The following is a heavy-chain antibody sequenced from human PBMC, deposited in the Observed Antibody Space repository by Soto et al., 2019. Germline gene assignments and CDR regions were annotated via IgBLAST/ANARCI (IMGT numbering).Heavy chain of an antibody. J-gene: IGHJ5*02. CDR2: IHNTGTS. CDR1: GGSISSYY. Sequence: QVQLQESGPGSVKPSETLSLTCTVSGGSISSYYWSWLRQPPGKGLQWIGNIHNTGTSTYNPSLKSRVAISLDTSNNQFSLRLTSMTTADTAVHYCARGPQWLQSDNWFDPWGQGTLVTVAS. D-gene: IGHD5-12*01. CDR3: ARGPQWLQSDNWFDP. V-gene: IGHV4-59*01.